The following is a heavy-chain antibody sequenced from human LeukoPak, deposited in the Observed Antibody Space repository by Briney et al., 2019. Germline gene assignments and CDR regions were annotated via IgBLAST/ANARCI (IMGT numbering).Heavy chain of an antibody. CDR3: AKANYYDSSGAPPVANWFDP. J-gene: IGHJ5*02. V-gene: IGHV3-30*18. CDR1: GFTFSSYG. D-gene: IGHD3-22*01. Sequence: PGGSLRLSCAASGFTFSSYGMHWVRQAPGKGLEWVAVISYDGSNKYYADSVKGRFTISRDNSKNTLYLQMNSLRAEDTAVYYCAKANYYDSSGAPPVANWFDPWGQGTLVTVPS. CDR2: ISYDGSNK.